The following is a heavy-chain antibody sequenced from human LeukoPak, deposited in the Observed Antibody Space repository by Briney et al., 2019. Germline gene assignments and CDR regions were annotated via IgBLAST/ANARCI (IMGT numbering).Heavy chain of an antibody. J-gene: IGHJ4*02. CDR2: INSDGSST. Sequence: GGSLRLSCAASGFTFSSYWMHWVRQAPGKGLVWVSRINSDGSSTSYADSVKGRFTISRDNAKNTLYLQMNSLRAEDTAVYYCARGPHYYDSSGYYSRASDYWGQGTLVTVSS. D-gene: IGHD3-22*01. V-gene: IGHV3-74*01. CDR1: GFTFSSYW. CDR3: ARGPHYYDSSGYYSRASDY.